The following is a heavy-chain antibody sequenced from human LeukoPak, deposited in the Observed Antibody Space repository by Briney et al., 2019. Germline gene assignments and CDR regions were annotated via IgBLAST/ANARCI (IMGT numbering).Heavy chain of an antibody. V-gene: IGHV4-39*07. CDR3: ARRGSSWYPPDNWFDP. J-gene: IGHJ5*02. D-gene: IGHD6-13*01. CDR2: IYYSGST. CDR1: GGSISSSSYY. Sequence: SETLSLTCTVSGGSISSSSYYWGWIRQPPGKGLEWIGSIYYSGSTYYNPSLKSRVTISVDTSKNQFSLKLSSVTAADTAVYYCARRGSSWYPPDNWFDPWGQGTLVTVSS.